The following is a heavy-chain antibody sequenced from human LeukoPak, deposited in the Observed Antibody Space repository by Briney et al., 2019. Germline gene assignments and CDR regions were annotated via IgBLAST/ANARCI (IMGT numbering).Heavy chain of an antibody. D-gene: IGHD5-18*01. V-gene: IGHV4-59*11. J-gene: IGHJ6*03. CDR1: GGSISSHY. Sequence: SETLSLTCTVSGGSISSHYWSWIRQPPGKGLEWIGYIYYSGSTNYNPSLKSRVTISVDTSKNQFSLKLSSVTAADTAVYYCARLAVDTAMVTVDYYYYYMDVWGKGTTVTVSS. CDR3: ARLAVDTAMVTVDYYYYYMDV. CDR2: IYYSGST.